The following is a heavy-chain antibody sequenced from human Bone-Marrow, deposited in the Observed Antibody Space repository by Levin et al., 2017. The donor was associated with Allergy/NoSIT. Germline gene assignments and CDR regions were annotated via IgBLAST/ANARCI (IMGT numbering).Heavy chain of an antibody. D-gene: IGHD2-8*01. CDR1: GGSNNSIYHY. J-gene: IGHJ4*02. CDR3: ARQPCVNGVCYFDT. CDR2: VFYTGTT. Sequence: SQTLSLTCAGSGGSNNSIYHYWAWIRQPPGKGLEWIGSVFYTGTTYSNPSLRSRLSISIDTAKNHFSLKLRSMTATDTAVYFCARQPCVNGVCYFDTWGQGNLVIVSS. V-gene: IGHV4-39*01.